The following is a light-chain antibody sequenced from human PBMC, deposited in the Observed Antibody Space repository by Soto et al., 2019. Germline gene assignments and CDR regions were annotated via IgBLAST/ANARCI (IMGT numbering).Light chain of an antibody. J-gene: IGLJ2*01. CDR1: SSDVGGYNY. V-gene: IGLV2-11*01. Sequence: QSVLTQPASVSGSPGQSITISCTGTSSDVGGYNYVSWYQQHPGKAPKLMIYDVNKRPSGVPDRFSGSKSGNTASLTISGLQAEDEADYFCCSYAGTYSWLFGGGTKVTVL. CDR3: CSYAGTYSWL. CDR2: DVN.